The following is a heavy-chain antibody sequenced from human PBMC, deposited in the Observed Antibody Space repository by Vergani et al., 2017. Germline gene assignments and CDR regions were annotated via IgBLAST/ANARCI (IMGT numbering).Heavy chain of an antibody. CDR3: ARASPLSPGGSGYGMDV. CDR1: GGPISSYY. Sequence: QVQLQESGPGLVKPSEILSLTCTVPGGPISSYYWSWIRQPPGKGLEWIGYIYYSGSTNYNPSLKSRVTISVDTSKNQFSLKLSSVTAADTAVYYCARASPLSPGGSGYGMDVWGQGTTVTVSS. J-gene: IGHJ6*02. V-gene: IGHV4-59*01. CDR2: IYYSGST. D-gene: IGHD3-10*01.